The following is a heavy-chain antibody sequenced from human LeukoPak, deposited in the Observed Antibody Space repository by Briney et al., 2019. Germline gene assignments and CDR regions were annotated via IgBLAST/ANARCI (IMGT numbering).Heavy chain of an antibody. J-gene: IGHJ4*02. CDR1: GYSISSGYF. V-gene: IGHV4-38-2*01. Sequence: KPSETLSLTCAVSGYSISSGYFWGWIRQPPGKGLEWIGSIYHSESTYYNPSLKSRVTISLDTSKNQFSLKLSSVTAADTAVYYCATNYGSGSYYILVYWGQGTLVTVSS. D-gene: IGHD3-10*01. CDR2: IYHSEST. CDR3: ATNYGSGSYYILVY.